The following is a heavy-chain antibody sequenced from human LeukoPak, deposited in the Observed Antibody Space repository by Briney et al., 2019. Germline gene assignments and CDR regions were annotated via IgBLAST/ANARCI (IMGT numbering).Heavy chain of an antibody. Sequence: GGSLRLSCAASGFTFSDYYMSWIRQAPGKGLEWVSYISSSGSTIYYADSVKGRFTISRDNAKNSLYLQMNSLRAEDTAVYYCARDRGYCSSTSCYKVYWGQGTLVTVSS. J-gene: IGHJ4*02. V-gene: IGHV3-11*01. CDR3: ARDRGYCSSTSCYKVY. CDR2: ISSSGSTI. D-gene: IGHD2-2*02. CDR1: GFTFSDYY.